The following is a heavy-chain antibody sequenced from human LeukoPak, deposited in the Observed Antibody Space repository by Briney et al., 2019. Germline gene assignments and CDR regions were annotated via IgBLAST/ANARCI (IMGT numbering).Heavy chain of an antibody. D-gene: IGHD3-22*01. CDR1: GGPISSGDYY. V-gene: IGHV4-30-4*08. J-gene: IGHJ4*02. CDR3: ASLYDSSGYLTGFDY. CDR2: IYYSGST. Sequence: SETLSLTCTVSGGPISSGDYYWSWIRQPPGKGLEWIGYIYYSGSTYYNPSLKSRVTISVDTSKNQFSLKLSSVTAADTAVYYCASLYDSSGYLTGFDYWGQGTLVTVSS.